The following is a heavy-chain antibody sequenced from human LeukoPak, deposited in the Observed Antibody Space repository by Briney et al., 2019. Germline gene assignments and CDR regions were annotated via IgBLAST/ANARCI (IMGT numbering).Heavy chain of an antibody. D-gene: IGHD3-22*01. CDR1: GFTLSSYP. V-gene: IGHV3-23*01. CDR2: ISGSGGST. CDR3: AKGPDSSGRTAGY. Sequence: SGGSLRLSCAAYGFTLSSYPMSWVPQAPAKGLEWVSAISGSGGSTYYADSVKGRFTISRDNSKNTLYLQMNSLRAEDTAVYYCAKGPDSSGRTAGYWGQGTLVTVSS. J-gene: IGHJ4*02.